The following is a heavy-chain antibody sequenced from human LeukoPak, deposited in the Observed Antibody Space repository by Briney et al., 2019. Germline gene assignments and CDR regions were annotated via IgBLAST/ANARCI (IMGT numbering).Heavy chain of an antibody. Sequence: PGGSLRLSCAASGFTFSSYWMHWVRQVPGKGLVWVSRINSDGSSTSYADSVKGRFTISRDNAKNTLYLQMNSLRAEDTAVYYCARDPVGYSSSWYVGPYYYGMDVWGQGTTVTVSS. D-gene: IGHD6-13*01. CDR2: INSDGSST. J-gene: IGHJ6*02. CDR3: ARDPVGYSSSWYVGPYYYGMDV. CDR1: GFTFSSYW. V-gene: IGHV3-74*01.